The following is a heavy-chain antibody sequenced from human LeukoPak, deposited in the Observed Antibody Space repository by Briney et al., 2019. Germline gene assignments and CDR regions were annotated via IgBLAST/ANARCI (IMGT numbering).Heavy chain of an antibody. CDR1: GFTFSSYE. CDR2: ISSSGSTI. D-gene: IGHD3-10*01. Sequence: PGGSLRFSCAASGFTFSSYEMNWVRRAPGKGLEWVSYISSSGSTIYYADSVKGRFTISRDNAKNSLYLQMNSLRAEDTAVYYCATTYYYGSGSYYEELEGHDYWGQGTLVTVSS. CDR3: ATTYYYGSGSYYEELEGHDY. J-gene: IGHJ4*02. V-gene: IGHV3-48*03.